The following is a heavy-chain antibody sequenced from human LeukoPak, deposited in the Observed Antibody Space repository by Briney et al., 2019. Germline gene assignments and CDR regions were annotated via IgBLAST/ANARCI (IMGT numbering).Heavy chain of an antibody. CDR2: IYYSGST. J-gene: IGHJ4*02. V-gene: IGHV4-59*01. Sequence: PSETLSLTCTVSGGSISSYYWSWIRQPPGKGLEWIGYIYYSGSTNYNPSLKSRVSTSVGPSKNQFSLKLSSVTAADTAVYYCARGHATMMYWGQGTLVTVSS. D-gene: IGHD3-22*01. CDR1: GGSISSYY. CDR3: ARGHATMMY.